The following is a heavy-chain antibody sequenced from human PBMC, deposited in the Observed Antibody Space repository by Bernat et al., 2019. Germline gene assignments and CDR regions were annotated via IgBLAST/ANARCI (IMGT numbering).Heavy chain of an antibody. CDR2: INHSGST. CDR3: ALEWGYCSGGSCPYYFDY. Sequence: QVQLQQWGAGRLKPSETLSLTCAVYGGSFSGYYWSWIRQPPGKGLEWIGEINHSGSTNYNPSLKSRVTISVDTYQTQFSLKLSSVTAADTAVYYCALEWGYCSGGSCPYYFDYWGQGTLVTVSS. J-gene: IGHJ4*02. V-gene: IGHV4-34*01. CDR1: GGSFSGYY. D-gene: IGHD2-15*01.